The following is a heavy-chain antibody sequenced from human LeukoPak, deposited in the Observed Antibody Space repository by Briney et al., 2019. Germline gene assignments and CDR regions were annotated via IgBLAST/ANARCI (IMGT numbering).Heavy chain of an antibody. Sequence: SETLSLTCTVSGGSISSYYWSCIRQPPGKGLEWIGNIHYSGSTNYNPSLKSRVTISVDTSKNQFSLKLSSVTAADTAVYYCARGGSYLAYFDYWGQGTLVTVSS. J-gene: IGHJ4*02. CDR3: ARGGSYLAYFDY. V-gene: IGHV4-59*08. CDR2: IHYSGST. CDR1: GGSISSYY. D-gene: IGHD1-26*01.